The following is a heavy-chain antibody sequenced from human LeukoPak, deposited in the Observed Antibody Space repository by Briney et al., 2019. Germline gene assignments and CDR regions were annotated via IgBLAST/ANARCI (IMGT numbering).Heavy chain of an antibody. CDR3: ARDSRALPS. J-gene: IGHJ4*02. CDR2: IKQDGSEK. CDR1: GFTFSRYW. V-gene: IGHV3-7*01. Sequence: GGSLRLSCAASGFTFSRYWMSWVRQAPGKGLEWVANIKQDGSEKYYVDSVKGRFTISRDNAKNLLYLQMNSLRAEDTAVYYCARDSRALPSWGQGTLVTVSS.